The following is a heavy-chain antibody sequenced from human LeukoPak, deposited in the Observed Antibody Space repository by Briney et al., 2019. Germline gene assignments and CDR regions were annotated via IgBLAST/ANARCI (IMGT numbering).Heavy chain of an antibody. J-gene: IGHJ4*02. CDR1: GFTFNDYA. D-gene: IGHD6-13*01. CDR3: AKEGSSWSTFDY. V-gene: IGHV3-9*03. Sequence: PGGSLRLSCATSGFTFNDYAMYWVRQAPGKGLERVSGISWNSRSIAYADSVKGRFTISRDNAKNSLYLQMNSLRAEDMALYYCAKEGSSWSTFDYWGQGTLVTVSS. CDR2: ISWNSRSI.